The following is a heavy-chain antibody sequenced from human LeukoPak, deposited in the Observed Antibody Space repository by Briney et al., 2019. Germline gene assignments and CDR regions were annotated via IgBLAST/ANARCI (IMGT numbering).Heavy chain of an antibody. Sequence: SETLSLTCTVSGGSISSYYWSWIRQPPGKGLEWIGYIYYSGSTNYNPSLKSRVTISVDTSKNQFSLKLSSVTAADTAVYYCARDAFGELGGVVYWGQGTLVTVSS. CDR3: ARDAFGELGGVVY. V-gene: IGHV4-59*12. D-gene: IGHD3-10*01. CDR2: IYYSGST. J-gene: IGHJ4*02. CDR1: GGSISSYY.